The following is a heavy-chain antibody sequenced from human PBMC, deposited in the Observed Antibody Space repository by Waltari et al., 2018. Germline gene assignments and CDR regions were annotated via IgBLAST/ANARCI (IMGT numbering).Heavy chain of an antibody. CDR1: GYTFTGYY. V-gene: IGHV1-2*04. J-gene: IGHJ4*02. CDR3: ARADVYYFDY. Sequence: QVQLVQSGAEVKKPGASVKVSCKASGYTFTGYYMHWVRQAPGQGLEWMGWINPNIGGTNYAQKCQGWVTMTRDTSISTAYMELSRLRSDDTAVYYCARADVYYFDYWGQGTLVTVSS. D-gene: IGHD3-16*01. CDR2: INPNIGGT.